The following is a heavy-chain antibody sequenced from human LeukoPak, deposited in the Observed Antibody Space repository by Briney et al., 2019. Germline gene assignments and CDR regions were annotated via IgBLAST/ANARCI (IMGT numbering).Heavy chain of an antibody. CDR3: ARESLYSNYAGY. Sequence: ASVKVSCKASGYTFTAYYMHWVRQAPGQGLEWMGWINPNSGGTNYAQKFQGRVTMTRDTSISTAYMELSRLRSDDTAVYYCARESLYSNYAGYWGQGTLVTVSS. V-gene: IGHV1-2*02. J-gene: IGHJ4*02. D-gene: IGHD4-11*01. CDR1: GYTFTAYY. CDR2: INPNSGGT.